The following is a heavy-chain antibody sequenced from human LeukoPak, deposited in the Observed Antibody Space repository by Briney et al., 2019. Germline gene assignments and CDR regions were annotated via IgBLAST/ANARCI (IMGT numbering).Heavy chain of an antibody. V-gene: IGHV3-9*01. D-gene: IGHD2-15*01. CDR1: GFTFDDYA. CDR3: AKDDCSGGSCYSFDY. CDR2: ISWNSGSI. J-gene: IGHJ4*02. Sequence: GRSLRLSCAASGFTFDDYAMHWVRQAPGKGLEWVPGISWNSGSIGYADSVKGRFTISRDNAKNSLYLQMNSLRAEDTALYYCAKDDCSGGSCYSFDYWGQGTLVTVSS.